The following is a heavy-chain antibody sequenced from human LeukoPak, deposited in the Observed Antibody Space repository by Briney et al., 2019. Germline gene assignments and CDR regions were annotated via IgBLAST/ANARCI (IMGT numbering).Heavy chain of an antibody. CDR2: ISGSGGST. J-gene: IGHJ3*02. CDR1: GFTFSSYA. CDR3: AKDDYGSSAFDI. D-gene: IGHD4-17*01. Sequence: GGSLRLSCAAAGFTFSSYAMSWVRQAPGKGLEWVAAISGSGGSTYYADSVKGRFTISRDNSKNTLYLQMNSPRAEDTAVYYCAKDDYGSSAFDIWGQGTMVTVSS. V-gene: IGHV3-23*01.